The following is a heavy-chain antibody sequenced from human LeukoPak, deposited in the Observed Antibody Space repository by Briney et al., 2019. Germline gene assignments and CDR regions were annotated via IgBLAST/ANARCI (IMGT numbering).Heavy chain of an antibody. J-gene: IGHJ5*02. CDR3: ASAYYYDSSGNGNWFDP. Sequence: GESLKISCKGYGDRFTSYWVAWVRQMPGKGLEWMGIIFPGDSDTRYSPSIQGQVTISVDRSISTAYLQWSSLKASDTAMYYCASAYYYDSSGNGNWFDPWGQGTLVTVSS. V-gene: IGHV5-51*01. D-gene: IGHD3-22*01. CDR2: IFPGDSDT. CDR1: GDRFTSYW.